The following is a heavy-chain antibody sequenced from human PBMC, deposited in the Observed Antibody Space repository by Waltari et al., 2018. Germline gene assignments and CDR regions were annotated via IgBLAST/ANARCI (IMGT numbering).Heavy chain of an antibody. CDR1: GYTFTSYD. D-gene: IGHD6-13*01. CDR3: ARRWEAGTVLDY. V-gene: IGHV1-8*01. CDR2: MNRKSGNT. Sequence: QVQLVQSGAEVKKPGASVKVSCKASGYTFTSYDINWVRQATGQGLEWMGWMNRKSGNTGYGQKFQGRVTMTRNTSISTAYMELSSLRSEDTAVYYCARRWEAGTVLDYWGQGTLVTVSS. J-gene: IGHJ4*02.